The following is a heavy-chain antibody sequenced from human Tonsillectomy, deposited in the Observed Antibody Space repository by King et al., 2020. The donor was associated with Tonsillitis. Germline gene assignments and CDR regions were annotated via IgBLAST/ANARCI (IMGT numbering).Heavy chain of an antibody. CDR2: THPNGGGT. J-gene: IGHJ4*02. Sequence: QLVQSGAEVKKPGASVKVSCKASGYTFTGHYMHWVRQAPGQGLEWRGWTHPNGGGTKYAQKFQGRVTMTRDTSISTAHMELSRLRSDDTAVYYCARGDRYSGYDSLDYWGQGTLVTVSS. CDR3: ARGDRYSGYDSLDY. CDR1: GYTFTGHY. V-gene: IGHV1-2*02. D-gene: IGHD5-12*01.